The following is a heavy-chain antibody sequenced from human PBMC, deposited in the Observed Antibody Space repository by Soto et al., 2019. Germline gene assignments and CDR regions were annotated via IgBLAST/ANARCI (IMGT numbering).Heavy chain of an antibody. CDR2: IYYSGST. CDR3: ARVKATLYRHYYFDY. D-gene: IGHD5-12*01. V-gene: IGHV4-31*03. CDR1: DGYIRSGGYY. Sequence: PSEPLSLTGTVSDGYIRSGGYYWSWIRQHPGKGLEWIGYIYYSGSTYYNPSLKSRVTISVDTSKNQFSLKLSSVTAADTAVYYCARVKATLYRHYYFDYWGQGTSVTVS. J-gene: IGHJ4*02.